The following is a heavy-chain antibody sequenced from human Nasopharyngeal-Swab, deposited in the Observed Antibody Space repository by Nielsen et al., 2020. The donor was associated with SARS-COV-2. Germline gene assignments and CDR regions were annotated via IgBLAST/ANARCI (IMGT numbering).Heavy chain of an antibody. Sequence: WVRQAPGKGLEWMGGIIPIFGTTDYAQKFQGTVTITADESTSTVYMELNSLRFEDTAVYYCAKGVRYFDFLPPNTYYYYGLDLWGQGTTVTVSS. D-gene: IGHD3-9*01. V-gene: IGHV1-69*01. CDR3: AKGVRYFDFLPPNTYYYYGLDL. CDR2: IIPIFGTT. J-gene: IGHJ6*02.